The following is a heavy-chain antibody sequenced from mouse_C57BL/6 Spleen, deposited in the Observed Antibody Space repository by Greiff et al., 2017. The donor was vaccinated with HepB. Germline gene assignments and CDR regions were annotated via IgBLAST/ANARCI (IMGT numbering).Heavy chain of an antibody. Sequence: VQLQQSGPELVKPGASVKMSCKASGYTFTDYNMHWVKQSHGKSLEWIGYINPNNGGTSYNQKFKGKATLTVNKSSSTAYMELRSLTSEDSAVYYCAAGYYGSRDYWGQGTTHTVSS. CDR2: INPNNGGT. V-gene: IGHV1-22*01. J-gene: IGHJ2*01. D-gene: IGHD1-1*01. CDR1: GYTFTDYN. CDR3: AAGYYGSRDY.